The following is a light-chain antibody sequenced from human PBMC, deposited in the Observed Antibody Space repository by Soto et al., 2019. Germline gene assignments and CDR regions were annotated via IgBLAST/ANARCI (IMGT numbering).Light chain of an antibody. Sequence: GTSSDVGGYDYVSWYQLHPGKAPKLMVFEVSNRPSGVSYRFSGSKSGNTASLTISGLQAEDEADYFCSSYSISTAYLFGTGTKVTVL. CDR3: SSYSISTAYL. J-gene: IGLJ1*01. CDR1: SSDVGGYDY. CDR2: EVS. V-gene: IGLV2-14*01.